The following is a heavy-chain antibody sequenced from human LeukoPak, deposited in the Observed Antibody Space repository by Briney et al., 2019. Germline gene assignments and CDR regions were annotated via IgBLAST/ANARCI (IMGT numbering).Heavy chain of an antibody. Sequence: GGSLRLSCAASGFIFSSYNMNWVRQAPGKGLEWVSRINTDGSNTHYADSVKGRFTISRDNAKNTLYLQMNGLRVEDTAVYYCVVWGEDRSGHRFDFWGQGTLVTVSS. J-gene: IGHJ4*02. CDR3: VVWGEDRSGHRFDF. D-gene: IGHD3-22*01. V-gene: IGHV3-74*01. CDR2: INTDGSNT. CDR1: GFIFSSYN.